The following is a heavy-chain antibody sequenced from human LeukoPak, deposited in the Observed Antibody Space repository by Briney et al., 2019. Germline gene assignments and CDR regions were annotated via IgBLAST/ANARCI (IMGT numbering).Heavy chain of an antibody. CDR1: GYTLTQLS. CDR2: FDPEDGET. Sequence: ASVKVSCKVSGYTLTQLSMHWVRQAPGKGLEWMGGFDPEDGETIYAQKFQGRVTMTEDTSTDTAYMELSSLRSEDTAVYYCATSYDSIPTDDAFDIWGQGTMVTVSS. V-gene: IGHV1-24*01. D-gene: IGHD3-22*01. CDR3: ATSYDSIPTDDAFDI. J-gene: IGHJ3*02.